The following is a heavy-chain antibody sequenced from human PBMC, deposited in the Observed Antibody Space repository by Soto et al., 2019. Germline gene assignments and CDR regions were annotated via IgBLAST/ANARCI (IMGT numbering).Heavy chain of an antibody. Sequence: SETLSLTCGVSGGSLSGATYSWNWIRQPPGKGLEWIGYIFPSGTTYYNSSLKSRVTISIDVSKNQFSLSLRSLTAADTAVYYCARSREFDYWSQGTLVTVSS. CDR1: GGSLSGATYS. CDR2: IFPSGTT. V-gene: IGHV4-30-2*01. J-gene: IGHJ4*02. CDR3: ARSREFDY.